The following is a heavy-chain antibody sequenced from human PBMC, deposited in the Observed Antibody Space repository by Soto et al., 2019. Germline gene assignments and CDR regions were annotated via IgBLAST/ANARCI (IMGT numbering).Heavy chain of an antibody. CDR1: GGSISSGGYY. V-gene: IGHV4-31*03. CDR3: ARDQGLGYSSGYYYYYGMDV. D-gene: IGHD7-27*01. Sequence: SETLSLTCTVSGGSISSGGYYWSWIRQHPGKGLEWIGYIYYSGSTYYNPSLKSRVTISVDTSKNQFSLKLSSVTAADTAVYYCARDQGLGYSSGYYYYYGMDVWGQGTTVTVSS. J-gene: IGHJ6*02. CDR2: IYYSGST.